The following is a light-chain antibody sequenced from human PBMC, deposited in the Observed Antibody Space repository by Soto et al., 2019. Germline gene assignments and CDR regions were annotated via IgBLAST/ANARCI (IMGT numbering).Light chain of an antibody. CDR1: QSVRTY. CDR2: DAS. J-gene: IGKJ1*01. CDR3: QHNRNWPPLWT. V-gene: IGKV3-11*01. Sequence: EVVLTQSPATLSLSPGDRVTLSCRASQSVRTYLGWYQQKPGQAPRLLIYDASNRATGIPARFSGSGSGTDFTLTISSLEPEDFAVYYCQHNRNWPPLWTFGQGTKVEIK.